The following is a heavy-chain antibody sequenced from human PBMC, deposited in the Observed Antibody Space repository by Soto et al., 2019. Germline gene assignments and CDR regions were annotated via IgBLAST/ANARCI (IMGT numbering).Heavy chain of an antibody. D-gene: IGHD3-22*01. V-gene: IGHV4-30-2*01. CDR1: GGSISSGGYS. J-gene: IGHJ4*02. Sequence: PSETLSLTCAVSGGSISSGGYSWSWIRQPPGKGLEWIGYIYHSGSTYYNPSLKSRVTISVDRSKNQFSLKLSSVTAADTAVYYCARVEVLDYYDSSGYYISRENYFDYWGQGTLVTVSS. CDR2: IYHSGST. CDR3: ARVEVLDYYDSSGYYISRENYFDY.